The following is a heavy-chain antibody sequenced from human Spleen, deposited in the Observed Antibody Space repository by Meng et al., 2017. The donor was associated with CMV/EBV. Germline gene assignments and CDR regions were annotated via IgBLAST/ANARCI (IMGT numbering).Heavy chain of an antibody. J-gene: IGHJ4*02. V-gene: IGHV3-48*03. CDR3: SRRFVYFDY. CDR2: ISSSGSPT. Sequence: GESLKIFCAASGFTFSAYEMSWVRQAPGKGLEWVSCISSSGSPTYYADSLKGRFTISRDNAKNSLYLRMNSLGAEDTAVYYCSRRFVYFDYWGQGTPVTVSS. CDR1: GFTFSAYE.